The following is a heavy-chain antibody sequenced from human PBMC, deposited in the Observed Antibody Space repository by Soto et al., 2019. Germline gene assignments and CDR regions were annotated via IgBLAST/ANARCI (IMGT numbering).Heavy chain of an antibody. J-gene: IGHJ5*02. CDR1: GYTFTGYY. Sequence: AASVKVSCKASGYTFTGYYMHWVRQAPGQGLEWMGWINPNSGGTNYAQKFQGRVTMTRDTSISTAYMELSRLRSDDTAVYYCARGWSIAAAGTGANWFDPWGQGTLVTVS. D-gene: IGHD6-13*01. CDR3: ARGWSIAAAGTGANWFDP. CDR2: INPNSGGT. V-gene: IGHV1-2*02.